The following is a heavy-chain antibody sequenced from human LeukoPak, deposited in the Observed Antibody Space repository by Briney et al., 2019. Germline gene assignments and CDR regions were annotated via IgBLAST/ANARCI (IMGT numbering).Heavy chain of an antibody. V-gene: IGHV4-38-2*01. J-gene: IGHJ4*02. D-gene: IGHD3-10*01. CDR1: GYSISSGYC. CDR3: ARGAGDYYGSGSNIFDY. Sequence: SETLSLTCAVSGYSISSGYCWGWIRQPPGKGLEWIGSIYHSGSTYYNPSLKSRVTISVDTSKNQFSLKLSSVTAADTAVYYCARGAGDYYGSGSNIFDYWGQGTLVTVSS. CDR2: IYHSGST.